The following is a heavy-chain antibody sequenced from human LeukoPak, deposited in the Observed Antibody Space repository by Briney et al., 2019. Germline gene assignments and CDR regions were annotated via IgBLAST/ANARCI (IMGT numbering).Heavy chain of an antibody. Sequence: GGSLRLSCAASGFSISDHYMDWVRQAPGKGLEWVGRVRNKPNGYTTDYGTSVKGRFTISRDDSKNSLYLQMNSLTSEDTAVYYCTRVRHGDYFDYWGQGTLVSVSA. CDR3: TRVRHGDYFDY. CDR1: GFSISDHY. V-gene: IGHV3-72*01. D-gene: IGHD4-17*01. CDR2: VRNKPNGYTT. J-gene: IGHJ4*02.